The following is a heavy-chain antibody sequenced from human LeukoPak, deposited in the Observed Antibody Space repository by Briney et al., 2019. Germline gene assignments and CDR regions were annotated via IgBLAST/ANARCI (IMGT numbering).Heavy chain of an antibody. J-gene: IGHJ6*02. CDR2: ISGSGGST. Sequence: GGSLRLSCAASGFTFSSYAMSWVRQAPVKELEWVSAISGSGGSTYYADSVKGRFTISRDNSKNTLYLQMNSLRAEDTAVYYCAKDLPFIVGATWYYYYGMDVWGQGTTVTVSS. D-gene: IGHD1-26*01. CDR3: AKDLPFIVGATWYYYYGMDV. CDR1: GFTFSSYA. V-gene: IGHV3-23*01.